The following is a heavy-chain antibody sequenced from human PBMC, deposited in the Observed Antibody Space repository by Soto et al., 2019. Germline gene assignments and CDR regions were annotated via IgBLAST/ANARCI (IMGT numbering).Heavy chain of an antibody. CDR1: GFTVSSNY. Sequence: EVQLVESGGGLVQPGGSLRLSCAASGFTVSSNYMSWVRQAPGKGLEWVSVIYSGGSTYYADSVKGRFTISRDNSKNTRYLQMNSLRAEDTAVYYGAREGPQGPSDPWGQGTLVTVSS. J-gene: IGHJ5*02. CDR3: AREGPQGPSDP. V-gene: IGHV3-66*01. CDR2: IYSGGST.